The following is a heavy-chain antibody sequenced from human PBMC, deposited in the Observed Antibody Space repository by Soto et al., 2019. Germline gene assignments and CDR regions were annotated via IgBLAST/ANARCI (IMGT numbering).Heavy chain of an antibody. CDR1: GFSLSTSGVG. CDR3: AHSRSGVVVPAALHYYYYGMDV. D-gene: IGHD2-2*01. Sequence: SGPTLVNPTQTLTLTCTFSGFSLSTSGVGVGWIRQPPGKALEWLALIYWNDDKRYSPSLKSRLTITKDTSKNQVVLTMTNMDPVDTATYYCAHSRSGVVVPAALHYYYYGMDVWAKGPRSPSP. CDR2: IYWNDDK. J-gene: IGHJ6*02. V-gene: IGHV2-5*01.